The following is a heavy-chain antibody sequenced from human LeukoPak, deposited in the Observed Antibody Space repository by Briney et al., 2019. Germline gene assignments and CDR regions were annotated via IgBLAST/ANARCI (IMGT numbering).Heavy chain of an antibody. Sequence: PGRSLRLSCAGSGFTFDDYAMHWVRQTPGKGLEWVSGISWNSGNIAYADFVGGRFTISRDNAKNSLSLQMNSLSDEDTAVYYCAKDAYCGATFFDYMDVWGKGTTVTVSS. J-gene: IGHJ6*03. D-gene: IGHD2/OR15-2a*01. CDR2: ISWNSGNI. V-gene: IGHV3-9*01. CDR1: GFTFDDYA. CDR3: AKDAYCGATFFDYMDV.